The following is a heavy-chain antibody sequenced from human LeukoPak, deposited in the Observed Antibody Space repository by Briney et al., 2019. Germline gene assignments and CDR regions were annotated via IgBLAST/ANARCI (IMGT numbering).Heavy chain of an antibody. J-gene: IGHJ4*02. V-gene: IGHV4-34*01. D-gene: IGHD1-7*01. CDR1: GGSFSGYY. Sequence: SETLSLTCAVYGGSFSGYYWSWIRQPPGKGLEWIGEINHSGSTNYNPSLKSRVTISVDTSKNQFSLKLSSVTAADTAMYYCAGVIGNYDGRLDYWGQGTLVTVSS. CDR2: INHSGST. CDR3: AGVIGNYDGRLDY.